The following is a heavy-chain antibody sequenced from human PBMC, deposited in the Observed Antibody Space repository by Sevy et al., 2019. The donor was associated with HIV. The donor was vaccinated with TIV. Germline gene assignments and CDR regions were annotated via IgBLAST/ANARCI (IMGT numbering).Heavy chain of an antibody. D-gene: IGHD2-2*01. Sequence: GGSLRLSCAASGFTFSSYSMNWVRQAPGKGLEWVSYISSSSSTIYYADSVKGRFTISRDNAKNSLYLQMNSLRYEDTAVYYCARSHCSSTSCYAYYYYGMDVWGQGTTVTVSS. CDR3: ARSHCSSTSCYAYYYYGMDV. V-gene: IGHV3-48*02. J-gene: IGHJ6*02. CDR1: GFTFSSYS. CDR2: ISSSSSTI.